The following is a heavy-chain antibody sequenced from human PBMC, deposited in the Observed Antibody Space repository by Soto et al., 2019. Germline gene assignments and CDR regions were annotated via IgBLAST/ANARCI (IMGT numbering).Heavy chain of an antibody. D-gene: IGHD4-4*01. Sequence: GGSLRLSCVASGFTFNNYAMSWVRQAPGKGLECVSDVSANGATTYYADSVKGRFTISRDNSKNTLYLQMNSLRAEDTAVYYCAKEHYSNPYNWFDPWGQGTLVTAPQ. CDR3: AKEHYSNPYNWFDP. J-gene: IGHJ5*02. CDR2: VSANGATT. V-gene: IGHV3-23*01. CDR1: GFTFNNYA.